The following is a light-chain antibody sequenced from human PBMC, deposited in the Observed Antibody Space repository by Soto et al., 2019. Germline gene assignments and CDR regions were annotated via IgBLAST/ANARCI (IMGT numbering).Light chain of an antibody. CDR2: DVS. V-gene: IGLV2-11*01. CDR1: SSDVGSYNY. J-gene: IGLJ1*01. Sequence: QSVLTQPRSVSGSPGQSVTISCAGTSSDVGSYNYVSWYQQHPGKAPKLLIYDVSKRPSGVPDRFSGSKSGNTASLTISGLQAEDESDYYCCSYAGSNTHYVFGTGTSHRP. CDR3: CSYAGSNTHYV.